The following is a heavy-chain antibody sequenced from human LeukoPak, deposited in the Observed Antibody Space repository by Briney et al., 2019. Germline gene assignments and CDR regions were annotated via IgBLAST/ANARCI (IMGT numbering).Heavy chain of an antibody. Sequence: SETLSLTCAVYGGSFSDFYRSWIRQPPGKGLEWIGEINHFGRTNYNPSLKSRVTISLDTSKKQFSLKLNSVTAADTAVYYCGRNDYGANSYWGQGTLVSVSS. CDR2: INHFGRT. CDR3: GRNDYGANSY. V-gene: IGHV4-34*01. CDR1: GGSFSDFY. J-gene: IGHJ4*02. D-gene: IGHD4-23*01.